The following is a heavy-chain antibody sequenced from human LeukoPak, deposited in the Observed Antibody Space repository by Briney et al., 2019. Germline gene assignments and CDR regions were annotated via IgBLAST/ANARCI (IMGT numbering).Heavy chain of an antibody. Sequence: ASVKVSCKASGYTFTGYYVHWVRQAPGQGLEWMGWINPDSGGTNYEQKFQGRVTMTRDTSISTAYMELSSLRSDDTAVYYCARLNLRGALDIWGQGTLVTVSS. CDR1: GYTFTGYY. D-gene: IGHD1-26*01. J-gene: IGHJ4*02. V-gene: IGHV1-2*02. CDR3: ARLNLRGALDI. CDR2: INPDSGGT.